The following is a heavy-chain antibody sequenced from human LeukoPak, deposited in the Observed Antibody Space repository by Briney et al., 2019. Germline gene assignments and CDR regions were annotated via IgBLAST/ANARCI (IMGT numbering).Heavy chain of an antibody. CDR2: IGTSSTTI. CDR1: GFTFSSYT. D-gene: IGHD6-25*01. J-gene: IGHJ6*03. V-gene: IGHV3-48*01. CDR3: ARFAAGGSYYYYMVV. Sequence: GGSPRLFCAASGFTFSSYTMNWVRQPPGKGLEWVSNIGTSSTTIYYADSVKGRFTIFRDNAKNSLYLQMNSLRADDTAVYYCARFAAGGSYYYYMVVWGKGTTVTVSS.